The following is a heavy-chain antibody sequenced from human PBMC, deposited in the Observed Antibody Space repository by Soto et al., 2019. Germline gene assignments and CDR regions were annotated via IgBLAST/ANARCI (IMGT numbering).Heavy chain of an antibody. CDR3: ARLYGSSWPDY. J-gene: IGHJ4*02. CDR1: GGSISSYY. V-gene: IGHV4-59*08. D-gene: IGHD6-13*01. CDR2: ISHSGIA. Sequence: QVQLQESGPGLAKPSETLSLTCTVSGGSISSYYWSWIRQPPGKRLEWIGYISHSGIANYNPSLKSRVTISLDPSKNQFSLELTSVTAADTAVYYCARLYGSSWPDYWGQGTLVTVSS.